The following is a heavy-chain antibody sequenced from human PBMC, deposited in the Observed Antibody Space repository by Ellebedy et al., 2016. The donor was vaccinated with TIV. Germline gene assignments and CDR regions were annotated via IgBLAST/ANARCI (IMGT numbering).Heavy chain of an antibody. CDR2: IVAIFRTV. Sequence: SVKVSCKASGGPFSSNAISWVRQAPGQGLEWMGGIVAIFRTVNYAQKFQGRITITADEFGSTVYMELSSLRSEDTAVYYCARGGAYYHRYFDDWGQGTLVTVSS. J-gene: IGHJ4*02. V-gene: IGHV1-69*13. D-gene: IGHD3-10*01. CDR3: ARGGAYYHRYFDD. CDR1: GGPFSSNA.